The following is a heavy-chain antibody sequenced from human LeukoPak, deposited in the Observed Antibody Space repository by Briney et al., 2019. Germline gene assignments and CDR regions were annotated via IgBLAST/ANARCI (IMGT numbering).Heavy chain of an antibody. CDR1: GFTFSSYG. Sequence: QSGGSLRLSCAASGFTFSSYGMSWVRQAPGKGLEWVSAISGSGGSTYYADSVKGRFTISRDNSKNTLYLQMNSLRAEDTAVYYCAKVGGRLRYFDWSIWFDYWGQGTLVTVSS. CDR2: ISGSGGST. CDR3: AKVGGRLRYFDWSIWFDY. V-gene: IGHV3-23*01. D-gene: IGHD3-9*01. J-gene: IGHJ4*02.